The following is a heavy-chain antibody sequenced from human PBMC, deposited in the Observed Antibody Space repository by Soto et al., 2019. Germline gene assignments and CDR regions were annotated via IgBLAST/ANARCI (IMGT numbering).Heavy chain of an antibody. CDR2: RWYDGSNK. CDR1: GFTFSSYG. J-gene: IGHJ6*03. D-gene: IGHD4-17*01. V-gene: IGHV3-33*01. CDR3: ARDVTVPDYYYYYMDV. Sequence: PGGSLRLSCAASGFTFSSYGMHWVRQAPGKGLEWVAVRWYDGSNKYYADSVKGRFTISRDNSKNTLYLQMNSLRAEDTAVYYCARDVTVPDYYYYYMDVWGKGTTVTVSS.